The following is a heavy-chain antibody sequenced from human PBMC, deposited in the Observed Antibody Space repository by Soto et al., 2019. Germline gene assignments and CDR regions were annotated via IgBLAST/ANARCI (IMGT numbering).Heavy chain of an antibody. CDR2: IWYDGSNK. CDR1: GFTFSSYG. V-gene: IGHV3-33*01. CDR3: ARETDDAFDI. Sequence: QVQLVESGGGVVQPGRSLRLSCAASGFTFSSYGMHWVRQAPGKGLEWVAVIWYDGSNKYYADSVKGRFTISRDNSKNKLYLLMNSLRAEDTAVYYCARETDDAFDIWGQGTMVTVSS. J-gene: IGHJ3*02.